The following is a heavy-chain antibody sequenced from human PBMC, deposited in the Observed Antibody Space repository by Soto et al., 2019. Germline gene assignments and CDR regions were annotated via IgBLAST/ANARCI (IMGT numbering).Heavy chain of an antibody. D-gene: IGHD3-22*01. Sequence: GGSLRLSCAASGFTFSSYAMIWVRQAPGKGLEWVSVIYSGGSTYYADSVKGRFTISRDNSKNALYLQMNSLRAEDTAVYYCARDNVDSSGYYHDYWRQGTLVTVSS. CDR2: IYSGGST. V-gene: IGHV3-53*01. J-gene: IGHJ4*02. CDR1: GFTFSSYA. CDR3: ARDNVDSSGYYHDY.